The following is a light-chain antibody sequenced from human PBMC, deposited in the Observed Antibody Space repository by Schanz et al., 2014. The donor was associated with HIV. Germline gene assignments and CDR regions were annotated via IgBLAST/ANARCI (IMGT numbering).Light chain of an antibody. Sequence: QSVLTQPPSASGTPGQRVTISCSGSSSNIGSNAVNWYQQLPGTAPKLLIYNSHYRPSGVPDRFSGSKSGTSASLAISGLESDDEATYYCAAWDDNLNAWVSGGGTKLTVL. CDR3: AAWDDNLNAWV. V-gene: IGLV1-44*01. CDR1: SSNIGSNA. CDR2: NSH. J-gene: IGLJ3*02.